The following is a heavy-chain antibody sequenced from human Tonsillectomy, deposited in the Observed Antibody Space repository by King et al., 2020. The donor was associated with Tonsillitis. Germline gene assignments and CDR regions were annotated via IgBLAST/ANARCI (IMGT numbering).Heavy chain of an antibody. D-gene: IGHD2-21*02. CDR3: AWIYCGGDCYSTYYYYYYYMDV. CDR1: GASISSGSYY. Sequence: VQLQESGPGLVKPSQTLSLTCTVSGASISSGSYYWSWIRQPAGKGLEWIGRMYTSGSTNYNPSLKSRVTMSVDTSKNQFSLRLSSVTAADTAVYYCAWIYCGGDCYSTYYYYYYYMDVWGKGTRVTVSS. CDR2: MYTSGST. V-gene: IGHV4-61*02. J-gene: IGHJ6*03.